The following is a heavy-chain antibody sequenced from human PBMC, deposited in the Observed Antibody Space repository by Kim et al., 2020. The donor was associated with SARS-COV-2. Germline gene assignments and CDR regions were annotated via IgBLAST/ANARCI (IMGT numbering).Heavy chain of an antibody. J-gene: IGHJ3*02. D-gene: IGHD6-13*01. CDR3: TRVNPIAAGWYAAFDI. V-gene: IGHV3-73*01. Sequence: SVKGKFTISRDASKNTTYLQMNSLRTEDPAVYYCTRVNPIAAGWYAAFDIWGQGTIVTVSS.